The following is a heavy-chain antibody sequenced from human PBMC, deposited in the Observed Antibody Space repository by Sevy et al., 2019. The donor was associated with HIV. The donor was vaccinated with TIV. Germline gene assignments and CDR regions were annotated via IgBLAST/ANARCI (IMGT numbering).Heavy chain of an antibody. CDR2: ISAYNGNT. CDR3: ARVGSYCSSTSCDASLYLQFDP. D-gene: IGHD2-2*01. CDR1: GYTFTSYG. Sequence: ASVKVSCKASGYTFTSYGISWVRQAPGQGLEWMGWISAYNGNTNYAQKLQGRVTMTTDTSTSTAYMELRSLRSDDTAVYYCARVGSYCSSTSCDASLYLQFDPWGQGTLVTVSS. J-gene: IGHJ5*02. V-gene: IGHV1-18*01.